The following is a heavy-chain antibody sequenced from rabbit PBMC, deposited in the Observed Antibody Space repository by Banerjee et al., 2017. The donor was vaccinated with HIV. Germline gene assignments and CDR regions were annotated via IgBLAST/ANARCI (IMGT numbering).Heavy chain of an antibody. CDR3: AREESDGGGHLKL. J-gene: IGHJ4*01. Sequence: QPQLEEAGGGLVKPGGTLTITCKAAGFSFSSGYDMCWGRQAPGKGMELIACIWTSSGITYDASWATGRFTISKTSSTTVTMEMTSLTAADTASYYGAREESDGGGHLKLWGPGTLVTVS. V-gene: IGHV1S45*01. CDR1: GFSFSSGYD. D-gene: IGHD2-1*01. CDR2: IWTSSGIT.